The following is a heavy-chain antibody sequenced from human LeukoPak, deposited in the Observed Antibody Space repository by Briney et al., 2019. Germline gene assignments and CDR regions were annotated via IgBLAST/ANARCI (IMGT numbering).Heavy chain of an antibody. D-gene: IGHD5-24*01. V-gene: IGHV3-74*01. J-gene: IGHJ6*02. Sequence: GGSLRLSCTASGFTFTSYWMQWVRQAPGKGLVWVSCINNDGSSTNYADSVKGRFTISRDNSKTTLYLYMNSLRPEDTAVYYCAKATSEGRWAPYDMDVWGQGTTVIVSS. CDR2: INNDGSST. CDR1: GFTFTSYW. CDR3: AKATSEGRWAPYDMDV.